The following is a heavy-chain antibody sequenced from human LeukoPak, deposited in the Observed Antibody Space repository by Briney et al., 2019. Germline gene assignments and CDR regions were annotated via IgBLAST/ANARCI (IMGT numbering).Heavy chain of an antibody. CDR1: GYTFTSYG. Sequence: ASVKVSCKASGYTFTSYGISWVRQAPGQGLEWMGWISAYSGNTNYAQKLQGRVTMTTDTSTSTAYMELRSLRSDDTAGYYCARGSGSGWYIPFDYWGQGTLVTVSS. CDR3: ARGSGSGWYIPFDY. D-gene: IGHD6-19*01. J-gene: IGHJ4*02. V-gene: IGHV1-18*01. CDR2: ISAYSGNT.